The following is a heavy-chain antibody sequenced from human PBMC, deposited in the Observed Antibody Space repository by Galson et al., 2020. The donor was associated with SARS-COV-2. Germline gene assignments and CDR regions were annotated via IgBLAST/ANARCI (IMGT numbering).Heavy chain of an antibody. Sequence: SGPTLVKPTQTLTLTCTFSGFSLSTSGMRVSWIRQPPGKALEWLARIDWDDDKFYSTSLKTRLTISKDTSKNQVVLTMTNMDPVDTATYYCACELYDILAGYYYGMDVWGQGTTVTVSS. CDR2: IDWDDDK. CDR1: GFSLSTSGMR. V-gene: IGHV2-70*04. J-gene: IGHJ6*02. CDR3: ACELYDILAGYYYGMDV. D-gene: IGHD3-9*01.